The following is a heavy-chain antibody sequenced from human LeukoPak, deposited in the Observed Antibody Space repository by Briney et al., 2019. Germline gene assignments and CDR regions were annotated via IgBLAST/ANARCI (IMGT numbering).Heavy chain of an antibody. V-gene: IGHV3-20*04. J-gene: IGHJ3*02. CDR2: INWNGGST. D-gene: IGHD6-13*01. CDR1: GFTFDDYG. Sequence: GGSLRLSCAASGFTFDDYGMSWVRQAPGKGLEWVSGINWNGGSTGYADSVKGRFTISRDNSKNTLYLQMDSLRTEDTAVYYCAKRDPQQNAFDIWGQGTKVTVSS. CDR3: AKRDPQQNAFDI.